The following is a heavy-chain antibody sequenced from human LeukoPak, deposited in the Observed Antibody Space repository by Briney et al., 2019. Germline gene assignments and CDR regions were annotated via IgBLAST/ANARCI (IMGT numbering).Heavy chain of an antibody. CDR2: ISSDGGNT. J-gene: IGHJ4*02. CDR3: ARSNNIVGATYFDY. V-gene: IGHV3-64*02. D-gene: IGHD1-26*01. CDR1: GFTFSTYA. Sequence: PGGSLRLSCAASGFTFSTYAMHWVRQAPGKGLEYISSISSDGGNTYYADSVKGRLTISRDNSNNTLYLQMGRLRAEDMAVYYCARSNNIVGATYFDYWGQGTLVTVSS.